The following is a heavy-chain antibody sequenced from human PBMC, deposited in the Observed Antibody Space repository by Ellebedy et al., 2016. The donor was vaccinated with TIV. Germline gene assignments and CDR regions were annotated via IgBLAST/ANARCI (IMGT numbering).Heavy chain of an antibody. D-gene: IGHD3-22*01. CDR3: ARSVMKVVTAAPLGY. V-gene: IGHV1-2*02. CDR1: GYTFTGYY. J-gene: IGHJ4*02. CDR2: LNVASTDT. Sequence: AASVKVSCKASGYTFTGYYIHWVRQAPGQGLEWMGWLNVASTDTNYAQRFRARVTMTRDTSISTAYMDLSRPTSDDTAVYYCARSVMKVVTAAPLGYWGQGTLVTVSS.